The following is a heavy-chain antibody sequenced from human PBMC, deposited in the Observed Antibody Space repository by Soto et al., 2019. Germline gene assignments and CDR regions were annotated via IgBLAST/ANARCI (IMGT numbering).Heavy chain of an antibody. CDR1: GLRFSTYW. CDR3: AGWGEHDANV. J-gene: IGHJ4*02. CDR2: IDPDGRVG. D-gene: IGHD7-27*01. Sequence: EGQLLGSGGGLVQPGGSLSLSCVASGLRFSTYWMNWVRQPPGMGLEWVANIDPDGRVGTYVDSVKGRFTTSRDNAMNSVYLQMNSLRADDTAMYFCAGWGEHDANVWGQGILVTVSA. V-gene: IGHV3-7*03.